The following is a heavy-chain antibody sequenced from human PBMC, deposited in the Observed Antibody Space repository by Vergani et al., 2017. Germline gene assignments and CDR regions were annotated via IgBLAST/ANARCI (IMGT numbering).Heavy chain of an antibody. Sequence: QVQLQESGPGLVKPSETLSLTCTVSGGSISSYYWSWIRQPPGKGLEWIGYIYYSGSTNYNPSLKSRVTISVDTSKNQFSLKLSSVTAADTAVYYCARTDYSNYLHYYYYYMDVWGKGTTVTVSS. CDR1: GGSISSYY. J-gene: IGHJ6*03. V-gene: IGHV4-59*01. D-gene: IGHD4-11*01. CDR2: IYYSGST. CDR3: ARTDYSNYLHYYYYYMDV.